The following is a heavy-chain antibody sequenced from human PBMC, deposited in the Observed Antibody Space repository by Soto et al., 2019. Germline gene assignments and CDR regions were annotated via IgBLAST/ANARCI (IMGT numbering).Heavy chain of an antibody. CDR2: ISAYNGNT. CDR1: GHTFTSYG. J-gene: IGHJ4*02. CDR3: ARVKKQYDNSGRWHFDY. V-gene: IGHV1-18*01. D-gene: IGHD3-22*01. Sequence: ASVKVSCKASGHTFTSYGISWVRQAPGQGLEWMGWISAYNGNTNYAQKLQGRVTMTTDTSTSTAYMELRSLRSDDTAVYYCARVKKQYDNSGRWHFDYWGQGTPVTVSS.